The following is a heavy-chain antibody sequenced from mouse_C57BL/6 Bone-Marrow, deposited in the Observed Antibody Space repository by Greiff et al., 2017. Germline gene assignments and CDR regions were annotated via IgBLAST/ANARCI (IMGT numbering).Heavy chain of an antibody. V-gene: IGHV3-8*01. CDR3: ARNYYGRSYWYFDV. CDR2: ISYSGST. CDR1: GYSITSDY. D-gene: IGHD1-1*01. J-gene: IGHJ1*03. Sequence: VQLKQSGPGLAKPSQTLSLTCSVTGYSITSDYWNWIRKFPGNKLEYMGYISYSGSTYYNPSLKSRISITRDTSKNQYYLQLNSVTTEDTATYYCARNYYGRSYWYFDVWGTGTTVTVSS.